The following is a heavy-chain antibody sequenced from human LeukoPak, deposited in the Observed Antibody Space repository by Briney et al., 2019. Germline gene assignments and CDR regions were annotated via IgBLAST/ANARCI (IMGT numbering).Heavy chain of an antibody. V-gene: IGHV1-18*01. CDR2: ISAYNGNT. D-gene: IGHD2-2*01. J-gene: IGHJ4*02. CDR3: ARQLGYCSSTSCYVFDY. CDR1: GGTFSNYA. Sequence: ASVKVSCKASGGTFSNYAISWVRQAPGQGLEWMGWISAYNGNTNYAQKLQGRVTMTTDTSTSTAYMELRSLRSDDTAVYYCARQLGYCSSTSCYVFDYWGQGTLVTVSS.